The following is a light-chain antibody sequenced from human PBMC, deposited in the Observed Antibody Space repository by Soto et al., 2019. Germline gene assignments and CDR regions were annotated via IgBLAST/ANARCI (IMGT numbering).Light chain of an antibody. CDR1: SGDVGGYNY. CDR3: CSYTGASTYV. V-gene: IGLV2-14*01. CDR2: AVT. J-gene: IGLJ1*01. Sequence: QSVLTQPASVSGSPGQSVTISCAGTSGDVGGYNYVSWYQQHPGKAPKLMIHAVTNRPSGVSNRLSGSKSGNTASLTISSLQAEDEADYYCCSYTGASTYVFGTGTKVTVL.